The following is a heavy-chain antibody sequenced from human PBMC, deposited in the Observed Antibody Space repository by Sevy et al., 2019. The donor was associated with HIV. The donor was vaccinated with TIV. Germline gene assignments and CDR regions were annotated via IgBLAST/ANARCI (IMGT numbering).Heavy chain of an antibody. D-gene: IGHD2-8*01. CDR2: LSFGCGEI. V-gene: IGHV3-23*01. CDR3: AREGCTKPHDY. Sequence: GGSLRLSFAASGLTFSKYSMTGFGKPPGKGLEWVSTLSFGCGEINYADSVKGRFTISRDNSKSSVYLQMNNLRPEDTAVYYCAREGCTKPHDYWGQGTLVTVSS. CDR1: GLTFSKYS. J-gene: IGHJ4*02.